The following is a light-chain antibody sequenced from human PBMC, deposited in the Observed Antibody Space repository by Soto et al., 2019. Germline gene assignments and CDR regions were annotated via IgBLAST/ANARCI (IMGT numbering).Light chain of an antibody. Sequence: EIVLTQSPATLSLSPGERATLSCRASQSVSSYLAWYQQKPGQAPRLLIYDASNRATGIPARFSGSGSGTDFTLTISSLEPEDFVVYYCQQRSNWPGFGQGTKVEIK. CDR2: DAS. J-gene: IGKJ1*01. V-gene: IGKV3-11*01. CDR3: QQRSNWPG. CDR1: QSVSSY.